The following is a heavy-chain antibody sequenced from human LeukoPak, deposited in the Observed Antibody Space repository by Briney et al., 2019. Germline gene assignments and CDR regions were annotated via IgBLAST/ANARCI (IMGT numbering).Heavy chain of an antibody. V-gene: IGHV3-48*03. Sequence: GGSLRLSCAGSGLTFSNYEMNWVRQAPGKGLGWISFISGSGSRIYYADSVKGRFTISRDNAKNSLYLQMNNLRTDDTAVYYCAEDQGRGGFGLDCWGQGTLVTVSS. CDR1: GLTFSNYE. CDR3: AEDQGRGGFGLDC. CDR2: ISGSGSRI. D-gene: IGHD3-16*01. J-gene: IGHJ4*02.